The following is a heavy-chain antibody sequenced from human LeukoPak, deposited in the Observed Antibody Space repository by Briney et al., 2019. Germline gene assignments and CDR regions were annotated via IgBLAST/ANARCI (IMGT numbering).Heavy chain of an antibody. CDR1: GFTFSSYS. CDR3: AREGPNDAFDI. J-gene: IGHJ3*02. Sequence: GGSLRLSCAASGFTFSSYSMNWIRQAPGKGLEWVSYISSSSSTIYYADSVKGRFTISRDNAKNSLYLQMNSLRAEDTAVYYCAREGPNDAFDIWGQGTMVTVSS. CDR2: ISSSSSTI. V-gene: IGHV3-48*01.